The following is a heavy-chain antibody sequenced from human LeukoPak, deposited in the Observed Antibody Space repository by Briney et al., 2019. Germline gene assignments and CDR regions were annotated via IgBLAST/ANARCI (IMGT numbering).Heavy chain of an antibody. D-gene: IGHD6-19*01. CDR3: AKDNRRHYTSGPNPDSLH. V-gene: IGHV3-9*01. CDR2: ISWNSGSI. J-gene: IGHJ4*02. Sequence: GGSLRLSCAGSGFIFNNYAMHWVRQPPGKGLEWVSGISWNSGSIDYADSVKGRFTISRDNAKNSLYLQMNSLRVEDTAFYYCAKDNRRHYTSGPNPDSLHWGQGALVTVSS. CDR1: GFIFNNYA.